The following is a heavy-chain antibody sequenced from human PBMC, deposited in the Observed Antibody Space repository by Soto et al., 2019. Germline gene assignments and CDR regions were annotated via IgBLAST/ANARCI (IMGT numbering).Heavy chain of an antibody. CDR2: IIPIFGTA. D-gene: IGHD2-21*02. CDR1: GGTFSSYA. Sequence: ASVKVSCKASGGTFSSYAISWVRQAPGQGLEWMGGIIPIFGTANYAQKFQGRVTITADESTSTAYMELSSLRSEDTAVYYCARASPGGVVVTAFDYWGRGTLVTVS. J-gene: IGHJ4*02. CDR3: ARASPGGVVVTAFDY. V-gene: IGHV1-69*13.